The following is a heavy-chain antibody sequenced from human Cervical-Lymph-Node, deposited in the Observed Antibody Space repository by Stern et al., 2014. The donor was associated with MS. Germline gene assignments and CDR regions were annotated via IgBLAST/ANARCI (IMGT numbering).Heavy chain of an antibody. CDR3: ARALGGGYTIFDY. Sequence: VQLVESGAEVTKPGASVKVSCKASGPTFSSYAIRWGRQAPGQGLPWMGGIIPSFGTANYAQKFQGRVTITADESASTAYMELSSLRSEDTAVYYCARALGGGYTIFDYWGQGTLVTVSS. CDR1: GPTFSSYA. J-gene: IGHJ4*02. D-gene: IGHD5-12*01. V-gene: IGHV1-69*01. CDR2: IIPSFGTA.